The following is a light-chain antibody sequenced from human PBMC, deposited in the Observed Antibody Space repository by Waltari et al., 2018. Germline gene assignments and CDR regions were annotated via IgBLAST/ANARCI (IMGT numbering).Light chain of an antibody. V-gene: IGKV1-9*01. Sequence: DIQLTQSPSFLSASVGDSVTITCRASQGISSYLAWYQQKPGKAPKLLIYAASTLQSGVPSRFSGSGSGTEFTLTISSLQPEDFATYYCQQLNSYPGAFGPGTKVDIK. J-gene: IGKJ3*01. CDR3: QQLNSYPGA. CDR2: AAS. CDR1: QGISSY.